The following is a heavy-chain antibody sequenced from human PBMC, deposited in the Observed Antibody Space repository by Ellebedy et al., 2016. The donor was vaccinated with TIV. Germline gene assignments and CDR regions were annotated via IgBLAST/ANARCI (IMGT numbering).Heavy chain of an antibody. CDR1: GFTFSRNW. J-gene: IGHJ5*02. D-gene: IGHD6-19*01. CDR3: ARDVWGGGWA. CDR2: IKQDGSEK. V-gene: IGHV3-7*01. Sequence: PGGSLRLSCEASGFTFSRNWISWFRLAPGKGLEWVANIKQDGSEKYYVDSVKGRFTISRDNAKNSVYLHLSRLGAEDTAVYYCARDVWGGGWAWGQGTPVTVSS.